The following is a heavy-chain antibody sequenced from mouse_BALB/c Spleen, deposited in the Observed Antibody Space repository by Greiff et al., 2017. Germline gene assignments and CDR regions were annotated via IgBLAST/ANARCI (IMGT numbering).Heavy chain of an antibody. V-gene: IGHV1S81*02. Sequence: QVQLQQSGAELVKPGASVKLSCKASGYTFTSYYMYWVKQRPGQGLEWIGEINPSNGGTNFNEKFKSKATLTVDKSSSTAYMQLSSLTSEDSAVYYCTRRGPYPRGFAYWGQGTLVTVSA. CDR3: TRRGPYPRGFAY. J-gene: IGHJ3*01. CDR2: INPSNGGT. CDR1: GYTFTSYY.